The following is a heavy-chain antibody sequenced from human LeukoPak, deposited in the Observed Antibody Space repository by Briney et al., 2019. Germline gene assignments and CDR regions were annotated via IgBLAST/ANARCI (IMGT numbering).Heavy chain of an antibody. CDR2: IRYDGSNK. V-gene: IGHV3-30*02. Sequence: GGSLRLSCAASGFTFSSYGMHWVRQAPGKGLEWVAFIRYDGSNKYYADSVKGRFTISRDNSKNTLYLQMNSLRAEDTAVYYCAKGATVRGVLARSIFDYWGQGTLVTVSS. D-gene: IGHD3-10*01. CDR3: AKGATVRGVLARSIFDY. J-gene: IGHJ4*02. CDR1: GFTFSSYG.